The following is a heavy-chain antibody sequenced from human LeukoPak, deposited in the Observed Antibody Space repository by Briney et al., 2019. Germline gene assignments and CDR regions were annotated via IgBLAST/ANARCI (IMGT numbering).Heavy chain of an antibody. CDR1: GYTFTSYD. V-gene: IGHV1-8*03. D-gene: IGHD5-12*01. CDR2: MNPNSGNT. J-gene: IGHJ4*02. CDR3: ARGRDSGYDYYFDC. Sequence: ASVKVSCKASGYTFTSYDINWVRQATGQGLEWMGWMNPNSGNTGYAQKFQGRVTITRNTSISTAYMELSSLRSEDTAVYYCARGRDSGYDYYFDCWGQGTLVTVSS.